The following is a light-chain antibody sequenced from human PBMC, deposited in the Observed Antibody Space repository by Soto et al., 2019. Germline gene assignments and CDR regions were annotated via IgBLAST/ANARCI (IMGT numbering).Light chain of an antibody. Sequence: IQLTQSPSSLSASVGDRVTITCRASQGISSYLAWYQQKPGKAPKLLIYAASTLQSGVPSRFSGSGSGTDFTLTISSLQPEDFATYYCQQLNSYPWTFGQGTKVEL. J-gene: IGKJ1*01. CDR2: AAS. V-gene: IGKV1-9*01. CDR1: QGISSY. CDR3: QQLNSYPWT.